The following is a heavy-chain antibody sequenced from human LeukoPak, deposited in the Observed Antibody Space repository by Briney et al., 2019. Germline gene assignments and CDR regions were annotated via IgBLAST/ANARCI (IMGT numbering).Heavy chain of an antibody. D-gene: IGHD3-22*01. CDR1: GFTFSSYS. J-gene: IGHJ4*02. V-gene: IGHV3-21*01. CDR2: ISSSSSYI. CDR3: ARVWGYYDSSGYFDY. Sequence: GSLRLSCAASGFTFSSYSMNWVRQAPGKGLEWVSSISSSSSYIYYADSVKGRFTISRDNAKNSLYLQMNSLRAEDTAVYYCARVWGYYDSSGYFDYWGQGTLVTVSS.